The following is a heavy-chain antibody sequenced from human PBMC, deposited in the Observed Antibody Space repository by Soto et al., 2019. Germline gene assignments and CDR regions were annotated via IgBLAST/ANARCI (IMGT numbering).Heavy chain of an antibody. CDR1: GFTFTNYW. V-gene: IGHV3-74*01. CDR2: INNDGSGT. CDR3: TTAFEY. Sequence: VWSLRLSCAASGFTFTNYWMHWVRQVPGKGLVWVSRINNDGSGTSYADSVKGRFTISRDNAKNTLSLQMKSLRAEDTAVYYCTTAFEYWGQGALVTVSS. J-gene: IGHJ4*02.